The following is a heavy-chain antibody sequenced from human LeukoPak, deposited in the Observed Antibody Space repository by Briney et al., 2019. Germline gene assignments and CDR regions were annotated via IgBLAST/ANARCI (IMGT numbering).Heavy chain of an antibody. CDR3: ARTGYCSSTSCYKSFDY. D-gene: IGHD2-2*02. Sequence: PGGSLRLSCAASGFTFSSYGMHWVRQAPGKGLEWVAVIWSDGSNKYYADSVKGRFTISRDNSKNTLYPQMNSLRAEDTAVYYCARTGYCSSTSCYKSFDYWGQGTLVTVSS. CDR1: GFTFSSYG. CDR2: IWSDGSNK. J-gene: IGHJ4*02. V-gene: IGHV3-33*01.